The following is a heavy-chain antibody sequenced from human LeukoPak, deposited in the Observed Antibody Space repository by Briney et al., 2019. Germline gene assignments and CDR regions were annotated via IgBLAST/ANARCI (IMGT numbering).Heavy chain of an antibody. Sequence: GGSLRLSCAASGLTFSSYAMSWVGQAPGKGLEWVSAISGSGGRTYYADSVKGRFTISRENSKNTLYLQMNSLRAEDTAVYYCAEVSRYCSGGSCCSGQRPPDYWGQGTLVTVSS. CDR1: GLTFSSYA. CDR2: ISGSGGRT. CDR3: AEVSRYCSGGSCCSGQRPPDY. V-gene: IGHV3-23*01. J-gene: IGHJ4*02. D-gene: IGHD2-15*01.